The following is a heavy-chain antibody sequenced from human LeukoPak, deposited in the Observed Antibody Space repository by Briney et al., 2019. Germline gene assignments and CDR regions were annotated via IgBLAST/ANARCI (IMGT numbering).Heavy chain of an antibody. CDR1: GFTFSNAW. Sequence: PGGSLRLSCAASGFTFSNAWMSWVRQAPGKGLEWVSRIKSKTDGGTTDYAAPVKGRFTISRDDSKNTLYLQMNSLKTEDTAVYYCTTDGYSGYAFDYWGQGTLVTVSS. D-gene: IGHD5-12*01. CDR3: TTDGYSGYAFDY. J-gene: IGHJ4*02. CDR2: IKSKTDGGTT. V-gene: IGHV3-15*01.